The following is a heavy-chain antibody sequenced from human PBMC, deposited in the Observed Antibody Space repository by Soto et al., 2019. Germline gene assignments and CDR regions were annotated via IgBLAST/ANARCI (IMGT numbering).Heavy chain of an antibody. Sequence: QVQLVQSGAEVKKPGASVKVSCKASGYTFTGYYMHWVRQAPGQGLEWMGWINPNSGGTNYAQKFQGWVTMTRDTSISTAYMELSRLRSDDTAVYYCARGTDDSSGYLAAYYGMDVWGQGTTVTVSS. D-gene: IGHD3-22*01. CDR2: INPNSGGT. J-gene: IGHJ6*02. CDR1: GYTFTGYY. CDR3: ARGTDDSSGYLAAYYGMDV. V-gene: IGHV1-2*04.